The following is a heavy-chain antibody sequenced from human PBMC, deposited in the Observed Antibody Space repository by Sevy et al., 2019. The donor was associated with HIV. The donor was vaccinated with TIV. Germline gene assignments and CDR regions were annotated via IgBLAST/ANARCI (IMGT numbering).Heavy chain of an antibody. J-gene: IGHJ3*02. D-gene: IGHD4-17*01. CDR3: VRETAVTTMRAYDI. CDR2: IYYTGTT. CDR1: GGSVNSPSYY. Sequence: SETLSLTCTVSGGSVNSPSYYWTWIRQPPGKRLEWIGSIYYTGTTNFIPSLESRLTISIDASKNQFSLNLNSVIAADTAMYYCVRETAVTTMRAYDIWGQGTMVTVSS. V-gene: IGHV4-61*01.